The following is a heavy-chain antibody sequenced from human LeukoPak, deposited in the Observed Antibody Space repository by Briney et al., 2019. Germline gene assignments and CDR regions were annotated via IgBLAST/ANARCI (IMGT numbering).Heavy chain of an antibody. CDR3: VKDTYNWNYQAFDY. D-gene: IGHD1-7*01. CDR2: ISGSGGNT. J-gene: IGHJ4*02. CDR1: GFTFSSYA. V-gene: IGHV3-23*01. Sequence: GRSLRLSCAASGFTFSSYAMHWVRQAPGKGLEWVSAISGSGGNTYYADSVKGRFTISRDNSKNTLYLQMNSLRAEDTAVYYCVKDTYNWNYQAFDYWGQGTLVTVSS.